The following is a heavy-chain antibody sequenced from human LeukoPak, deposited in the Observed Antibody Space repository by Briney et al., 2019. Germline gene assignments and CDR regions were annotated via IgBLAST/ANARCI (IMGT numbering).Heavy chain of an antibody. V-gene: IGHV1-18*01. CDR1: GYTFTSYG. J-gene: IGHJ4*02. CDR3: ARTQEAMIVVVITPDY. D-gene: IGHD3-22*01. Sequence: ASVKVSCKASGYTFTSYGISWVRHAPGQGLEWMGWISAYNGNTNYAQKLQGRVTMTTDTSTSTAYMELRSLRSDDTAVYYCARTQEAMIVVVITPDYWGQGTLVTVSS. CDR2: ISAYNGNT.